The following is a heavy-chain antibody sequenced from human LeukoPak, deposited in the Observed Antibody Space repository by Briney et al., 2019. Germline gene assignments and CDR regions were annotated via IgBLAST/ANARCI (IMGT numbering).Heavy chain of an antibody. CDR3: ARGLHWNDFNWFDS. Sequence: RGSLRLSCAASGFTFTNFWMNWVRQTPGKGLMWVSRIQTDGTTRYAESVKGRFTISRDNAKNTVYLQMNTLSAEDTAIYYCARGLHWNDFNWFDSWGQGTLVTASS. V-gene: IGHV3-74*01. D-gene: IGHD1-1*01. J-gene: IGHJ5*01. CDR2: IQTDGTT. CDR1: GFTFTNFW.